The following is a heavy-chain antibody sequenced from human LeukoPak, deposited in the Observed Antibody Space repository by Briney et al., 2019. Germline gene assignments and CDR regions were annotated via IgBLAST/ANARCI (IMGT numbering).Heavy chain of an antibody. CDR1: GFTFSTYA. CDR3: AKGLNLQWLFDASHI. Sequence: GGSLRLSCAASGFTFSTYAMHWVRQAPGKGLEWVALISFDGSNTYYAVSVKGRFTISRDNSKNTLYLQMNSLSAEDTAVYYCAKGLNLQWLFDASHIWGQGTVLTVSS. D-gene: IGHD6-19*01. CDR2: ISFDGSNT. J-gene: IGHJ3*02. V-gene: IGHV3-30*04.